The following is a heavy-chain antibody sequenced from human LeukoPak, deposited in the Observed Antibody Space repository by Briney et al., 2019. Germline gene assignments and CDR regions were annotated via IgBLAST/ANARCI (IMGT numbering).Heavy chain of an antibody. CDR2: ITRDGSST. Sequence: GGSLRLSCAASGFTFSSSWMHWVRQAPGKGLVWVSRITRDGSSTTYADSVKGRFTTSRDHAKNTLYLQMDSLRDDDTAVYYCARDPGYESWSPFWGGMDVWGNGTTVIVSS. CDR3: ARDPGYESWSPFWGGMDV. CDR1: GFTFSSSW. J-gene: IGHJ6*04. V-gene: IGHV3-74*01. D-gene: IGHD3-16*01.